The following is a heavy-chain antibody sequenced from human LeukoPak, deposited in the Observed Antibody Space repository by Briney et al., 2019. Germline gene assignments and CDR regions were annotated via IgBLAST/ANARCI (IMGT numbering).Heavy chain of an antibody. CDR3: ARHCSSTSCPWGYYFDY. J-gene: IGHJ4*02. CDR2: IYHSGST. V-gene: IGHV4-38-2*01. Sequence: SETLSLTCAVSGYSIGSGYYWGWIRQPPGKGLEWIGSIYHSGSTYYNPSLKSRVTISVDTSKNQFSLKLSSVTAADTAVYYCARHCSSTSCPWGYYFDYWGQGTLVTVSS. D-gene: IGHD2-2*01. CDR1: GYSIGSGYY.